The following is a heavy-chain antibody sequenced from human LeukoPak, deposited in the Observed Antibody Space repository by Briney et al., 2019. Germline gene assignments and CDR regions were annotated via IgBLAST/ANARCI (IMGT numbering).Heavy chain of an antibody. CDR2: ISAYNGNT. Sequence: ASVTVSFMSSVYTFTSYGISWVRQAPGQGGEWMGRISAYNGNTNYAQKLQGRVTMTTDTSTSTAYMELRSLRSDDAAVYYCAREFPYDSSGYYYVDAFDIWGQGTMVTVSS. J-gene: IGHJ3*02. D-gene: IGHD3-22*01. V-gene: IGHV1-18*01. CDR1: VYTFTSYG. CDR3: AREFPYDSSGYYYVDAFDI.